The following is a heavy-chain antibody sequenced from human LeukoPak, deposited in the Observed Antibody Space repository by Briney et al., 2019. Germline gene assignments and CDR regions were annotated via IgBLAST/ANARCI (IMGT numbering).Heavy chain of an antibody. CDR3: ARLIGELWFGDYYYYYMDV. V-gene: IGHV4-34*01. J-gene: IGHJ6*03. D-gene: IGHD3-10*01. CDR2: INHSGST. Sequence: SETLSLTCAVYGGSFSGYYWSWIRQPPGKGLEWIGEINHSGSTNYNPSLKSQVTISVDTSKNQFSLKLSSVTAADTAVYYCARLIGELWFGDYYYYYMDVWGKGTTVTISS. CDR1: GGSFSGYY.